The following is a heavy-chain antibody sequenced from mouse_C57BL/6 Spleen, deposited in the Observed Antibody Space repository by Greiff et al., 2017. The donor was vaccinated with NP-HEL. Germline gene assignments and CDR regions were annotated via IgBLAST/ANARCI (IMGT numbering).Heavy chain of an antibody. V-gene: IGHV5-4*01. CDR2: ISDGGSYT. J-gene: IGHJ2*01. CDR1: GFTFSSYA. D-gene: IGHD1-1*01. CDR3: AREGEKLLPDY. Sequence: EVKLMESGGGLVKPGGSLKLSCAASGFTFSSYAMSWVRQTPEKRLEWVATISDGGSYTYYPDNVKGRFTISRDNAKNNLYLQMSHLKSEDTAMYYCAREGEKLLPDYWGQGTTLTVSS.